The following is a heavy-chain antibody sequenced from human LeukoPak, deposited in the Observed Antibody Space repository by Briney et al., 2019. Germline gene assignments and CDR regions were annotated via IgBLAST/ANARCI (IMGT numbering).Heavy chain of an antibody. CDR3: TRQLWFGELGLDY. CDR2: IRSKAYGGTT. J-gene: IGHJ4*02. D-gene: IGHD3-10*01. V-gene: IGHV3-49*03. Sequence: PGGSLRLSCTASGFTFGDYAMSWFRQAPGKGLEWVGFIRSKAYGGTTEYAASVKGRFTISRGDSKSIAYLQMNSLKTEDTAVYYCTRQLWFGELGLDYWGQGTLVTVSS. CDR1: GFTFGDYA.